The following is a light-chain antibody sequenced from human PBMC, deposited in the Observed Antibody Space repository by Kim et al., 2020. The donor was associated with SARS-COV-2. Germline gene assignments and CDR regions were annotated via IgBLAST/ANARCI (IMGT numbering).Light chain of an antibody. CDR3: QQYDSSPLT. J-gene: IGKJ4*01. CDR1: QSISSW. CDR2: KAS. Sequence: DIKMTQSPSTLSASVGDKVTITCRASQSISSWLAWYQQKPGKAPNLLIYKASSLETGVPSRFSGTGSGTEFTLTISSLQPDDFATHYCQQYDSSPLTFGGGTKVEIK. V-gene: IGKV1-5*03.